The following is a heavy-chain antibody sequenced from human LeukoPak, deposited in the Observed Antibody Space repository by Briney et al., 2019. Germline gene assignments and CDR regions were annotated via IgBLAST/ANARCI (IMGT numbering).Heavy chain of an antibody. CDR2: INPGDSDI. J-gene: IGHJ4*02. D-gene: IGHD4-17*01. V-gene: IGHV5-51*01. Sequence: GESLKISCKTSGYSFDTYWIAWVRHMPGKGLEWMGNINPGDSDIRYSPTFQGQVTISVDKSTSTAYLQWSSLQATDTAMYFCARRHDYGFFFDYWGQGTLITVSS. CDR3: ARRHDYGFFFDY. CDR1: GYSFDTYW.